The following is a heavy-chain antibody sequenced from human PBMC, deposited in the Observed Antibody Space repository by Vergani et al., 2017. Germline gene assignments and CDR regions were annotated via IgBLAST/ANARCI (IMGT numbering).Heavy chain of an antibody. CDR1: GGSFSGYY. J-gene: IGHJ4*02. D-gene: IGHD3-3*01. CDR2: INHRGST. Sequence: QVQLQQWGAGLLKPSETLSLTCAVYGGSFSGYYWSWIRQPPGKGLEWIGEINHRGSTNYNPSLKIRVTISVDTSKNQFSQKLSSGTAAGTAVYYCARGHPYDFWGGSPYYFYYWGQGTLVTVSS. V-gene: IGHV4-34*01. CDR3: ARGHPYDFWGGSPYYFYY.